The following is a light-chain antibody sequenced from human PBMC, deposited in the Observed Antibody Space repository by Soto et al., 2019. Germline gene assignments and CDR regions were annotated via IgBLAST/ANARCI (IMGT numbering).Light chain of an antibody. CDR1: QSVSSY. J-gene: IGKJ2*01. CDR2: DAS. Sequence: EIVLTQSPATLSLSPGERATLSCRASQSVSSYLAWYQQKPGQAPRLLIYDASNRATGIPARFSGSGSGTAFTLTIISLEPEDFAVYYCQQRSNWPLYTFGQGTKLVIK. CDR3: QQRSNWPLYT. V-gene: IGKV3-11*01.